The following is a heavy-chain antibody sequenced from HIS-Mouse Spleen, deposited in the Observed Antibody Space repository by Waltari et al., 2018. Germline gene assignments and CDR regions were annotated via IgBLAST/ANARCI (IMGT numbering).Heavy chain of an antibody. CDR1: GYTFTGYY. D-gene: IGHD6-13*01. V-gene: IGHV1-2*02. CDR3: ARHKGSSWYSWYFDL. CDR2: INPNSGGT. Sequence: QVQLVQSGAEVKKPGASVKVSCKASGYTFTGYYMHWVRQAPGQGLEWMGWINPNSGGTNYAQKFQGRVTMTRDTSISTAYMELSRLSSVTAADTAVYYCARHKGSSWYSWYFDLWGRGTLVTVSS. J-gene: IGHJ2*01.